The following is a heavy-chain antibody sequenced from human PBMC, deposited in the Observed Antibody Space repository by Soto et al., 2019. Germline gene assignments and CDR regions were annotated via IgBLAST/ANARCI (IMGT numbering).Heavy chain of an antibody. Sequence: ASVKVSCKASGYTFTSYGIGWVRQAPGQGLEWMGWISAYNGNTNYAQKLQGRVTMTTDTSTSTAYMELRSLRSDDTAVYYCARDIVATDYYYYGMDVWGQGTTVTVSS. D-gene: IGHD5-12*01. V-gene: IGHV1-18*04. CDR2: ISAYNGNT. J-gene: IGHJ6*02. CDR1: GYTFTSYG. CDR3: ARDIVATDYYYYGMDV.